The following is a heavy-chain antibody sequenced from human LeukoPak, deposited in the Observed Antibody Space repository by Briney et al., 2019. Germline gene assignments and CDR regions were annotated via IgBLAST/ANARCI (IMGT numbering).Heavy chain of an antibody. J-gene: IGHJ6*02. CDR3: ARAGDYSNYHARAYYYYGMDV. CDR1: GGSFSGYY. D-gene: IGHD4-11*01. V-gene: IGHV4-34*01. CDR2: INHSGST. Sequence: SETLSLTCAVYGGSFSGYYWSWIRQPPGKGLEWIGGINHSGSTNYNPSLKSRVTISVDTSKNQFSLKLSSVTAADTAVYYCARAGDYSNYHARAYYYYGMDVWGQGTTVTVSS.